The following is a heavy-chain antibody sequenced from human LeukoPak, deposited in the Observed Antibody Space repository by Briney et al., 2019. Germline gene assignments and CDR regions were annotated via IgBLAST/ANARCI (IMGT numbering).Heavy chain of an antibody. CDR2: IKQDGSEK. CDR3: ARGKGLDY. J-gene: IGHJ4*02. CDR1: GFTFSGFW. Sequence: GRSLRLSCAASGFTFSGFWMSWVRQTPGRGLEWVANIKQDGSEKYYVDSVKGRFTISRDNAKNSLYLQMNGLRAEDTAVYYCARGKGLDYWGQGTLVTVSS. V-gene: IGHV3-7*01.